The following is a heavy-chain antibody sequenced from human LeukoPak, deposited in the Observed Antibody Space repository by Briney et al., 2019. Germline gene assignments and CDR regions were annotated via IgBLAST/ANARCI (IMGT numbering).Heavy chain of an antibody. CDR1: GFTFDDYA. D-gene: IGHD7-27*01. J-gene: IGHJ3*02. CDR2: ISWNSGSI. CDR3: AKDSNLGLGAFDI. V-gene: IGHV3-9*01. Sequence: GGSLRLSCAASGFTFDDYAMHWVRQAPGKGLEWVSGISWNSGSIGYADSVKGRFTISRDNAKNSLYLQMNSLRAEDTALYYRAKDSNLGLGAFDIWGQGTMVTVSS.